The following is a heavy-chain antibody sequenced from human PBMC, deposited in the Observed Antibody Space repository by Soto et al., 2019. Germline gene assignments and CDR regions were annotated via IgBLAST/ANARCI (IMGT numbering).Heavy chain of an antibody. D-gene: IGHD2-2*01. CDR3: ARGPNIVVVPAAWNFDY. Sequence: QVPLVQSGAEVKKPGASVKVSCKASGYTFTSYAMHWVRQAPGQRLEWMGWINAGNGNTKYSQKFQGRVTITRDTSASTAYMELSSLRSEDTAVYYCARGPNIVVVPAAWNFDYWGQGTLVTVSS. CDR2: INAGNGNT. CDR1: GYTFTSYA. V-gene: IGHV1-3*01. J-gene: IGHJ4*02.